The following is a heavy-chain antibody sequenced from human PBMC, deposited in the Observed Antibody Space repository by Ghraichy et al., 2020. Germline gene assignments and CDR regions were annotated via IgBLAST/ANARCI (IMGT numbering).Heavy chain of an antibody. D-gene: IGHD6-6*01. V-gene: IGHV3-33*01. CDR3: ARDLALYSSSYTFDY. CDR2: IWYDGSNK. Sequence: GESLNISFAASGFTFSSYGMHWVRQAPGKGLEWVAVIWYDGSNKYYADSVKGRFTISRDNSKNTLYLQMNSLRAEDTAVYYCARDLALYSSSYTFDYWGQGTLVTVSS. CDR1: GFTFSSYG. J-gene: IGHJ4*02.